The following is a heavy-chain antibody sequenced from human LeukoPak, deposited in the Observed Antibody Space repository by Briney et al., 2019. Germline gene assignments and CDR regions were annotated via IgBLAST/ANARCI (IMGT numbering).Heavy chain of an antibody. D-gene: IGHD3-3*01. Sequence: GASVKVSCKVSGYTLTELSMRWVRQAPGKGLEWMGGFDPEDGETIYAQKFQGRVTMTEDTSTDTAYMELSSLRSEDTAVYYCATERRDRFLEWLYNAFDIWGQGTMVTVSS. J-gene: IGHJ3*02. CDR2: FDPEDGET. V-gene: IGHV1-24*01. CDR3: ATERRDRFLEWLYNAFDI. CDR1: GYTLTELS.